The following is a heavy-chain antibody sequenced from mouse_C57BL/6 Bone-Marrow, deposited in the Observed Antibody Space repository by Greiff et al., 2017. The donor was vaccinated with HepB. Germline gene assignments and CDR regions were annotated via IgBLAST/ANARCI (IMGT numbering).Heavy chain of an antibody. V-gene: IGHV1-55*01. CDR1: GYTFTSYW. D-gene: IGHD2-2*01. J-gene: IGHJ4*01. CDR2: IYPGSGST. Sequence: QVQLQQPGAELVKPGASVKMSCKASGYTFTSYWITWVKQRPGQGLEWIGDIYPGSGSTNYNEKFKSKATLTVDTSSSTAYMQLSSLTSEDSAVYYCARPYGYDRVYAMDYWGQVTSVTVSS. CDR3: ARPYGYDRVYAMDY.